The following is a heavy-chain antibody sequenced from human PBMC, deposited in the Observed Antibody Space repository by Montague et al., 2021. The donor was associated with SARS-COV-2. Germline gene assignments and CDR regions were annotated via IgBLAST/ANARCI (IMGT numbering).Heavy chain of an antibody. Sequence: SETLSLTCTVSGGSISGYYWSWFRQSAGKGLEWIGRIYDSGSTSYNPSLKSRVTMSVDTSKNQFSLKLSSVTVADTAVYYCVRDQGRSNWNYPDYWGQGTLVTVSS. V-gene: IGHV4-4*07. CDR2: IYDSGST. CDR3: VRDQGRSNWNYPDY. CDR1: GGSISGYY. D-gene: IGHD1-20*01. J-gene: IGHJ4*02.